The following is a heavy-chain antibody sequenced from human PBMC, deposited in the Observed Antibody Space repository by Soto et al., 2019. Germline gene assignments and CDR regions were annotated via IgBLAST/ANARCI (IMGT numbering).Heavy chain of an antibody. J-gene: IGHJ4*02. CDR2: IYYSGST. CDR1: GGCISSGGDY. D-gene: IGHD3-22*01. V-gene: IGHV4-31*02. CDR3: ARVDYYDSSGYMGLDY. Sequence: SETLALTCTVSGGCISSGGDYGSWIRQHPGKGLEWIGYIYYSGSTYYNPSLKSRVTISVDTSKNQFSLKLSSVTAADTAVYYCARVDYYDSSGYMGLDYWGQGTLVTVSS.